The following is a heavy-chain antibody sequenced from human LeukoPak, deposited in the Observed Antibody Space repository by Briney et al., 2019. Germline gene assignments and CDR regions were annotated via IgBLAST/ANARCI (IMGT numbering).Heavy chain of an antibody. CDR3: AKDRSWAGSAAHFDY. J-gene: IGHJ4*02. CDR2: ISGSGGST. CDR1: RFTFSNYA. D-gene: IGHD2-2*01. Sequence: GGSLRLSCTASRFTFSNYAMSWVRQAPGKGMEWVSVISGSGGSTYNADSVKGRFSISRDNSKNTLYLQMNSLRAEDTAVYYCAKDRSWAGSAAHFDYWGQGALVTVSS. V-gene: IGHV3-23*01.